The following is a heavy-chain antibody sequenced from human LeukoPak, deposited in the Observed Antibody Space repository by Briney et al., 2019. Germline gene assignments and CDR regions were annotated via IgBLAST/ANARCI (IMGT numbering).Heavy chain of an antibody. CDR2: IYYSGST. CDR3: TRDLGNWDIDY. CDR1: GGSINSGSYF. J-gene: IGHJ4*02. V-gene: IGHV4-39*07. D-gene: IGHD7-27*01. Sequence: AETLSLTCTVSGGSINSGSYFWGWIRQPPGKGLEWIGSIYYSGSTHYNPSLKSRVTISSDTSRNQFSLKLSSVTAADTAVYYCTRDLGNWDIDYWGQGTLVTVSS.